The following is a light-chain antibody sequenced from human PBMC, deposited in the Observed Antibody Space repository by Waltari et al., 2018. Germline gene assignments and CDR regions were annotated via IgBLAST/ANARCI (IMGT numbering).Light chain of an antibody. CDR3: QQYNGYPYT. CDR2: KAS. CDR1: QTISGW. J-gene: IGKJ2*01. Sequence: DIQMTQSPSTLSASIGDRVTITCRASQTISGWLAWYQQKPGKPPKLLIYKASSLESGVPSRFSGSGSGTEFTLTISSLQPDDFATYYCQQYNGYPYTFGQGTDLEIK. V-gene: IGKV1-5*03.